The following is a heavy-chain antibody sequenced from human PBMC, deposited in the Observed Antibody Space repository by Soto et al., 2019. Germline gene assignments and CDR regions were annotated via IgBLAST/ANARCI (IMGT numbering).Heavy chain of an antibody. CDR2: IKQDGSEK. Sequence: EVQLVESGGGLVQPGGSLRLSCAASGFTFSSYWMSWVRQAPGKGLEWVANIKQDGSEKYYVDSVKGRFTISRDNAKNSLYLQMNSLRAEDTAVYYCARGGGWYEVVGAFDIWGQGTMVTVSS. CDR1: GFTFSSYW. V-gene: IGHV3-7*01. CDR3: ARGGGWYEVVGAFDI. D-gene: IGHD6-19*01. J-gene: IGHJ3*02.